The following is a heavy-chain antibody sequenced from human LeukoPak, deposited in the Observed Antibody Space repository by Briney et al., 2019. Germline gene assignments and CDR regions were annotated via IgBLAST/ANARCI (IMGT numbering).Heavy chain of an antibody. D-gene: IGHD4-23*01. V-gene: IGHV4-34*01. CDR2: INHSGST. Sequence: SETLSLTCAVYGGSFSGYYWSWIRQPPGQGLEWIGEINHSGSTNYNPSLKSRVTISVDTSKNQFSLKLSSVTAADTAVYYCASYGGNPFTDYWGQGTLVTVS. J-gene: IGHJ4*02. CDR1: GGSFSGYY. CDR3: ASYGGNPFTDY.